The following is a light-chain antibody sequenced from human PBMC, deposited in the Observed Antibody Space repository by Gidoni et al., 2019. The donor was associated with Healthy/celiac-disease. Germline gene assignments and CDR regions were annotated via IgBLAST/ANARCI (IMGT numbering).Light chain of an antibody. J-gene: IGKJ5*01. CDR2: AAS. CDR1: QSISSD. CDR3: RQSYSTPPFT. Sequence: DIQMTQSPSSLPASVGDRVTLPCRASQSISSDLNWYQQKPGQAPKLLIYAASRLQSGVPSRFRGSGSGTDFTLTISSLQPEDFATFYCRQSYSTPPFTFGQGTRLEIK. V-gene: IGKV1-39*01.